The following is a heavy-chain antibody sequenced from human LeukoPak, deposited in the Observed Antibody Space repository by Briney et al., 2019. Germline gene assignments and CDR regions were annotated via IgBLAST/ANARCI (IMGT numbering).Heavy chain of an antibody. J-gene: IGHJ3*02. CDR3: ARGTRASFFDI. V-gene: IGHV1-18*01. CDR1: GYALTSYG. CDR2: ISAYNGNT. Sequence: ASVKVSCKPSGYALTSYGISWVRLAPGQGREWMGWISAYNGNTNYAQKFQGRVAMTTDRSRTTAFIEVTSLTYDDTAVYYCARGTRASFFDIWGQGTMVTVSS.